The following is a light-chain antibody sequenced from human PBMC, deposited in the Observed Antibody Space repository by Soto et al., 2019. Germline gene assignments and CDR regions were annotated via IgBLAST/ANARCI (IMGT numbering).Light chain of an antibody. V-gene: IGLV1-40*01. CDR1: SSNIGAGYD. J-gene: IGLJ3*02. Sequence: QSVLTQPPSVSGAPGERVTISCSGSSSNIGAGYDVHWYQHLPGTAPKLLIYGSNNRPSGVPDRFSGSRSGTSASLAITGLQAEDEAAYYCQSYDYSLSGFWVFGGGTKLTVL. CDR2: GSN. CDR3: QSYDYSLSGFWV.